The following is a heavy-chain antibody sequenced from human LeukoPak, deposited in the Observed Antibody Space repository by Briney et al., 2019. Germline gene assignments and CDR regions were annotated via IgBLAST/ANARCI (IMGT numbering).Heavy chain of an antibody. J-gene: IGHJ4*02. CDR2: ISGGGSST. CDR1: GFTFSSYS. V-gene: IGHV3-23*01. Sequence: GGSLRLSCAASGFTFSSYSMNWVRQAPGKGLEWVAGISGGGSSTYYADSVKGRFTISRDNSKSTLYLQMNSLRAEDTAIYYCAKMSRIAVTGNDYWGQGTLVTVSS. CDR3: AKMSRIAVTGNDY. D-gene: IGHD6-19*01.